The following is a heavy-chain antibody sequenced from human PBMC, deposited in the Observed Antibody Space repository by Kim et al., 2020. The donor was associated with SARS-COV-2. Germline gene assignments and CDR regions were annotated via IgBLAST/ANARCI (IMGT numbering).Heavy chain of an antibody. V-gene: IGHV3-23*01. J-gene: IGHJ4*02. CDR2: ISGSGGST. CDR3: AKARSSSSWYINFDY. D-gene: IGHD6-13*01. Sequence: GGSLRLSCAASGFTFSSYAMSWVRQAPGKGLEWVSAISGSGGSTYYADSVKGRFTISRDNSKNTLYLQMNSLRAEDTAVYYCAKARSSSSWYINFDYWGQGTLVTVSS. CDR1: GFTFSSYA.